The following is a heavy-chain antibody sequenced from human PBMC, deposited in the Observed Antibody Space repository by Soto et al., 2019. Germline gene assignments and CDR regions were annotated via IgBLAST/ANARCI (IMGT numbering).Heavy chain of an antibody. Sequence: QITLKESGPPLVKPTQTLTLTCTFSGFSLSTSGVGVGWIRQPPGKALEWLALIYWDDDKRYSPSLKSRLTITKDTSKNQVVLTMTNMAPVDTATYYCAHTPIFLAVAGNGEFDYWGQGTLVTVSS. CDR1: GFSLSTSGVG. CDR3: AHTPIFLAVAGNGEFDY. CDR2: IYWDDDK. J-gene: IGHJ4*02. D-gene: IGHD6-19*01. V-gene: IGHV2-5*02.